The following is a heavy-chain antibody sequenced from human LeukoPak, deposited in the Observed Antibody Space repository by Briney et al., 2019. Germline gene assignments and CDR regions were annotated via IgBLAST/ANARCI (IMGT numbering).Heavy chain of an antibody. CDR3: AREWGLESSGYYYAY. CDR1: GGIFSRFT. Sequence: ASVKVSCKASGGIFSRFTISWVRQAPGQGFEWMGGITPIFGTANFAQKFQGRVSITADESTSTAFMEPSSLRSEDTAVYYCAREWGLESSGYYYAYWGQGTLVTASS. V-gene: IGHV1-69*13. CDR2: ITPIFGTA. J-gene: IGHJ4*02. D-gene: IGHD3-22*01.